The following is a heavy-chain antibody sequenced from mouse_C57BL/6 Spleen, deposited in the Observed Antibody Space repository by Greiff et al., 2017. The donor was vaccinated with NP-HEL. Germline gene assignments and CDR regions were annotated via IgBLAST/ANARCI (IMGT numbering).Heavy chain of an antibody. CDR1: GYTFTSYW. CDR3: ARKGDGSSYYYAMDY. J-gene: IGHJ4*01. D-gene: IGHD1-1*01. V-gene: IGHV1-61*01. Sequence: QVQLQQPGAELVRPGSSVKLSCKASGYTFTSYWMDWVKQRPGQGLAWIGNIYPSDSETHYNQKFKDKATLTVDKSSSTAYMQLSSLTSEDSAVYYCARKGDGSSYYYAMDYWGQGTSVTVSS. CDR2: IYPSDSET.